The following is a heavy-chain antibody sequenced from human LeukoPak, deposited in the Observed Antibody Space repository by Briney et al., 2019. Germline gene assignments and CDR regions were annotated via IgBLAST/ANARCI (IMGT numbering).Heavy chain of an antibody. Sequence: GGSLRLSCAASGFTFSSYAMSWVRQAPGKGLEWVSAISGSGGSTYYADSVKGGFTISRDNSKNTLYLQMNSLRAEDTAVYYCARDHSGGATYYFDYWGQGTLVTVSS. D-gene: IGHD1-26*01. CDR2: ISGSGGST. CDR1: GFTFSSYA. CDR3: ARDHSGGATYYFDY. V-gene: IGHV3-23*01. J-gene: IGHJ4*02.